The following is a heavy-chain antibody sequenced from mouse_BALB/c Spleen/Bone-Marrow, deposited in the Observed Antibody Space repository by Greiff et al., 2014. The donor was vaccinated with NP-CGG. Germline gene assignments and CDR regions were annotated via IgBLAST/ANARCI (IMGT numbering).Heavy chain of an antibody. CDR3: ARLGDDSYFDY. D-gene: IGHD2-4*01. CDR1: GFSFSDYY. V-gene: IGHV5-12*02. J-gene: IGHJ2*01. CDR2: ISNGGGST. Sequence: EVQVVESGGGLVQPGGSLKLSCATSGFSFSDYYMYWIRQTPEKRLEWVAYISNGGGSTYYPDTVKGRFTISRDNAKNTLYLQMSRLKSEDTAMYYCARLGDDSYFDYWGQGTTLTVSS.